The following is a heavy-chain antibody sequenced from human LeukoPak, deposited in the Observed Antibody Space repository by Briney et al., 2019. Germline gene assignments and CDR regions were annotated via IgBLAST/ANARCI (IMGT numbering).Heavy chain of an antibody. CDR2: IIPIFGTA. D-gene: IGHD3-9*01. J-gene: IGHJ4*02. CDR1: GGTFSSYA. CDR3: ARDDKAQFYY. Sequence: WASVKVSCKASGGTFSSYANSWVRQAPGQGLEWMGGIIPIFGTANYAQKFQGRVTITTDESTSTAYMELSSLRSEDTAVYYCARDDKAQFYYWGQGTLVTVSS. V-gene: IGHV1-69*05.